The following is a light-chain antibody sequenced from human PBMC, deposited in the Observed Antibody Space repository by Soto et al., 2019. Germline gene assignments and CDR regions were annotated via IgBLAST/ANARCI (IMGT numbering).Light chain of an antibody. J-gene: IGLJ1*01. Sequence: SVLTQPASVSGSPGQSITISCTGTSSDVGGYNYVSWYQQHPGKAPKLMIYDVSNRPSGVSNRFSGSKSGNTASLTISGLQAEDEADYYCSSYTSSSKNVFGTGTRSPS. V-gene: IGLV2-14*01. CDR1: SSDVGGYNY. CDR2: DVS. CDR3: SSYTSSSKNV.